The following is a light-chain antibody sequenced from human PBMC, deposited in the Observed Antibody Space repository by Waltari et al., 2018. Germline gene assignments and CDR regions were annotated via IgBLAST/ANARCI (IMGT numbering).Light chain of an antibody. V-gene: IGLV2-14*03. J-gene: IGLJ3*02. CDR1: SSDVGGYNY. CDR2: DVS. CDR3: SSHTSSSTRVV. Sequence: QSALTQPASVSGSPGPSITISCTGTSSDVGGYNYVSLYQQHPGKAPKLMIYDVSNRPSGVSNRFSGSKSGNTASLTISGLQAEDEADYYCSSHTSSSTRVVFGGGTKLTVL.